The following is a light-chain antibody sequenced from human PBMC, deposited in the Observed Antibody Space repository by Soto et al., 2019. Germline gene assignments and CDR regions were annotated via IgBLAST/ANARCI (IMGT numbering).Light chain of an antibody. V-gene: IGLV2-14*01. J-gene: IGLJ1*01. Sequence: QSIPDQPSPVSAAPVQRTTIPSPGTKSDVGGYNYVSWYQQHPGKAPKLMIYDVSNRPSGVSNRFSGSKSGNTASLTISWLQAEDEADYYCSSYAGNTRVFGTGTXVTV. CDR2: DVS. CDR3: SSYAGNTRV. CDR1: KSDVGGYNY.